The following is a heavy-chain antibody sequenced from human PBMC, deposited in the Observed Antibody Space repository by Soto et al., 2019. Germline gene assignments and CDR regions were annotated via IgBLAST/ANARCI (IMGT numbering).Heavy chain of an antibody. CDR2: IYYSGST. Sequence: SETLSLTCTVSGGSISSYYWSWIRQPPGKGLEWIGYIYYSGSTYYNPSLKSRVTISVDTSKNQFSLKLSSVTAADTAVYYCARALGYCSGGSCYFYYYYGMDVWGQGTTVTVSS. J-gene: IGHJ6*02. V-gene: IGHV4-59*12. CDR1: GGSISSYY. D-gene: IGHD2-15*01. CDR3: ARALGYCSGGSCYFYYYYGMDV.